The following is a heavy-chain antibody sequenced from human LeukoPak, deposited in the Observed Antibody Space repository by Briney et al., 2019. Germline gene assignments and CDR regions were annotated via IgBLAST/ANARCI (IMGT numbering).Heavy chain of an antibody. V-gene: IGHV4-59*08. CDR3: ARQGVVPAAVYWYFDL. Sequence: SETLSLTCTVSGGSISGYYWNWIRQPPGKGLEWIGYIYYSGSTNYNPSLKSRVTISADTSKNQFSLKLSSVTAADTAVYYCARQGVVPAAVYWYFDLWGRGTLVTVSS. CDR1: GGSISGYY. CDR2: IYYSGST. J-gene: IGHJ2*01. D-gene: IGHD2-2*01.